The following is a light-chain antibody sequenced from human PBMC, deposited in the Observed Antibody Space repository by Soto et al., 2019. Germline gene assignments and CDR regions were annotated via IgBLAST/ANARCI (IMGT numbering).Light chain of an antibody. J-gene: IGLJ1*01. V-gene: IGLV2-14*01. CDR1: SNYVGGYNY. CDR3: SSYRRGSTYV. CDR2: DVT. Sequence: TQPASLSGSPGQSITVSCTGTSNYVGGYNYVSWYQQYPGKVPRLMIYDVTNRPSGVSNRFSGSKSGNTASLTISGLQAEDEADYYCSSYRRGSTYVFGTGTKVTVL.